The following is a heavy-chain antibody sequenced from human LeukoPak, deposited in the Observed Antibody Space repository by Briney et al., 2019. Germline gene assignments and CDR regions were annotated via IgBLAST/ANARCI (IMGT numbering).Heavy chain of an antibody. CDR2: IYYSGST. CDR3: ARLTGYSSESWFDP. J-gene: IGHJ5*02. Sequence: PSETLSLTFTVSGGSISSYYWSWIRQPPGKGLEWIGYIYYSGSTNYKSSLKSRVTISVDTSKNQFSLKLSSVTAADTAVYYCARLTGYSSESWFDPWGQGTLVAVSS. CDR1: GGSISSYY. D-gene: IGHD3-9*01. V-gene: IGHV4-59*01.